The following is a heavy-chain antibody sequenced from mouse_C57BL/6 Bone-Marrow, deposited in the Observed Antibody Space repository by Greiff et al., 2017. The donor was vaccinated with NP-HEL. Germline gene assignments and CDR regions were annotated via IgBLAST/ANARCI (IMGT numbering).Heavy chain of an antibody. Sequence: VHVKQSGPELVKPGASVKISCKASGYSFTDYNMNWVKQSNGKSLEWIGVINPNYGTTSYNQKFKGKATLTVDQSSSTAYMQLNSLTSEDSAVYYCARPPFITTVLHWYFDVWGTGTTVTVSS. CDR1: GYSFTDYN. CDR3: ARPPFITTVLHWYFDV. CDR2: INPNYGTT. J-gene: IGHJ1*03. D-gene: IGHD1-1*01. V-gene: IGHV1-39*01.